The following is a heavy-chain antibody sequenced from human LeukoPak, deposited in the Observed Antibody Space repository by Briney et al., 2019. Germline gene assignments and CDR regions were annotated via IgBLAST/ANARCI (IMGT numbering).Heavy chain of an antibody. Sequence: PGGSLRLSCAASGFTFSSYGIHWVRQAPGKGLEWVAVIWYDGSNKYYADSVKGRFTISRDNSKNTLYLQMNSLRAEDTAVYYCARGLSAGTGVFAFDIWGQGTMVTVSS. CDR1: GFTFSSYG. V-gene: IGHV3-33*01. CDR2: IWYDGSNK. J-gene: IGHJ3*02. CDR3: ARGLSAGTGVFAFDI. D-gene: IGHD6-19*01.